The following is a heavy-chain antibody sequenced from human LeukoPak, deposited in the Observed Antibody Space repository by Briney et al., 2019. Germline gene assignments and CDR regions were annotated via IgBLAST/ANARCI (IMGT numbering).Heavy chain of an antibody. J-gene: IGHJ4*02. CDR2: ISSSSSYI. V-gene: IGHV3-21*01. CDR3: ARVTYYDSSGFFDY. CDR1: GFTFSSYS. D-gene: IGHD3-22*01. Sequence: GGSLRLSCAASGFTFSSYSMNWVRQAPGKGLEWVSSISSSSSYIYYADSAKGRFTISRDNAKNSPYLQMNSLRAEDTAVYYCARVTYYDSSGFFDYWGQGTLVTVSS.